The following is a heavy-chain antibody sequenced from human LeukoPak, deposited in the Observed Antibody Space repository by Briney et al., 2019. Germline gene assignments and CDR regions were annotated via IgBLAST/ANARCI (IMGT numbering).Heavy chain of an antibody. D-gene: IGHD2-15*01. V-gene: IGHV1-46*01. Sequence: ASVKVSCKASGYTFTSYYMHWVRQAPGQGLEWMGIINPSGGSTSYAQKFQGRVTMTRDMSTSTAYMELSSLRSEDTAVYYCARGGPPATGGYWGQGTLVTVSS. J-gene: IGHJ4*02. CDR3: ARGGPPATGGY. CDR2: INPSGGST. CDR1: GYTFTSYY.